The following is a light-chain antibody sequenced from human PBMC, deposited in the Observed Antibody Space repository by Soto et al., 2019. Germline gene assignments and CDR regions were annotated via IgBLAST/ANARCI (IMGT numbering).Light chain of an antibody. CDR3: QQYDNLPWT. CDR1: QDISNY. CDR2: DAS. J-gene: IGKJ1*01. Sequence: DIQMTQSPSSLSASVGDRVAITCQASQDISNYLNWYQQKPGKAPKLLIYDASNLETGVPSRFSGSGSGTYFTFTISSLQPEDIATYYCQQYDNLPWTFGQGTKVDIK. V-gene: IGKV1-33*01.